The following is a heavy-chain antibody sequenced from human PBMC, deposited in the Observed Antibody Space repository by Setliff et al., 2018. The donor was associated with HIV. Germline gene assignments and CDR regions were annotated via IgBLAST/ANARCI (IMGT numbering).Heavy chain of an antibody. J-gene: IGHJ6*02. CDR3: AVYSSSWFRYYGMDV. Sequence: ASVKVSCKPFGYRFTDFYVNWVRQAPGQGLEWMGWINPNSGGTNYAQKFHGRVTMTRDTSISTAYMELSRLRSDDTAVYYCAVYSSSWFRYYGMDVWGQGTTVTVSS. V-gene: IGHV1-2*02. CDR1: GYRFTDFY. D-gene: IGHD6-13*01. CDR2: INPNSGGT.